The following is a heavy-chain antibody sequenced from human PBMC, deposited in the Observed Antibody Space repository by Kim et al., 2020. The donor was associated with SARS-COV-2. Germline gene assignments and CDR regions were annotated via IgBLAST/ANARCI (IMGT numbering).Heavy chain of an antibody. CDR1: GDSISSGSYY. CDR3: ARAGSGWFRGYYPFGLDL. V-gene: IGHV4-61*02. J-gene: IGHJ6*02. Sequence: SETLSLTCTVSGDSISSGSYYWSWLRQPAGKGLEWVGRIYTSGITNYNPSLKSRVTISLDTSKNQVSLKMSSVTAADTAVYYCARAGSGWFRGYYPFGLDLWRQGTGLSVSS. D-gene: IGHD6-13*01. CDR2: IYTSGIT.